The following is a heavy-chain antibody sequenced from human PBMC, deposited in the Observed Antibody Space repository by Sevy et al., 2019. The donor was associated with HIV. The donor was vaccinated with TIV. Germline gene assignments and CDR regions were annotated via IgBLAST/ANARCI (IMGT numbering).Heavy chain of an antibody. Sequence: GSLRLSCAASGFIFSDRYMNWIRQAPGKGLEWIAYITSNGNTIYYADSVKGRFTISRDNAKNSLVLQKNSLRAEDTAVYYCASSLLVDGRWGPPYGMDVWGQGTTVTVSS. V-gene: IGHV3-11*01. CDR1: GFIFSDRY. CDR2: ITSNGNTI. CDR3: ASSLLVDGRWGPPYGMDV. D-gene: IGHD3-16*01. J-gene: IGHJ6*02.